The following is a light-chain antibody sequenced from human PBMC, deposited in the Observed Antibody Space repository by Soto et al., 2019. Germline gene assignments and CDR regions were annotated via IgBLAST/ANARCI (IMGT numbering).Light chain of an antibody. CDR3: LQGTHWPWT. J-gene: IGKJ1*01. CDR2: EVS. Sequence: DVVMTQSPLFLPVTLGQPASIPCRSSQSLIHSDGNTYLSWFQQRPGQSPRRLIYEVSDRDSGVPDRFTGSGSGTDFTLKISRVEAEDVGVYYCLQGTHWPWTFGQGTEVEIK. CDR1: QSLIHSDGNTY. V-gene: IGKV2-30*02.